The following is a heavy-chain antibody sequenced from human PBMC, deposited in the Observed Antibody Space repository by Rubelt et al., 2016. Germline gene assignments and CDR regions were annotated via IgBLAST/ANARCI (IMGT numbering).Heavy chain of an antibody. CDR1: GYRFTSYW. Sequence: EVQLVQSGAEVKKPGESLKISCKGSGYRFTSYWIGWVRQMPGKGLEWMGIIYPGDSDTRYSPTFQGEVTMAADKSISTAYLKWSSLKASDTARYYCAGLGAIAEAGNSPDYGGQGTLVTVSS. J-gene: IGHJ4*02. CDR3: AGLGAIAEAGNSPDY. V-gene: IGHV5-51*03. D-gene: IGHD6-13*01. CDR2: IYPGDSDT.